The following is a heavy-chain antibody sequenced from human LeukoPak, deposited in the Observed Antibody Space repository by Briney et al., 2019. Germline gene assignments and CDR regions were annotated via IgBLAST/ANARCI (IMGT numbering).Heavy chain of an antibody. V-gene: IGHV1-18*01. CDR2: ISAYNVNT. J-gene: IGHJ4*02. Sequence: GASVKVSCKASGGSFSNFAINWVRQAPGQGLEWMGWISAYNVNTNYAQKLQGRVTMTTDTSTSTAYMELRSLRSDDTAVYYCARDPHDYGPPTAGYWGQGTLVTVSS. CDR3: ARDPHDYGPPTAGY. D-gene: IGHD4-17*01. CDR1: GGSFSNFA.